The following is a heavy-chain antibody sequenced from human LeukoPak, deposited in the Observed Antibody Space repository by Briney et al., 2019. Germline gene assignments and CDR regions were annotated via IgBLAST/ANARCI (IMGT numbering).Heavy chain of an antibody. D-gene: IGHD3-22*01. J-gene: IGHJ3*02. CDR3: TTPYYYDSSGYSHDAFDI. CDR1: GFTLSSFA. Sequence: PGGSLRLSCAASGFTLSSFALSWVRQAPGKGLEWVSAISGSGGSTYYADSVKGRFTISRDNSKNTLYLQMNSLRAEDTAVYYCTTPYYYDSSGYSHDAFDIWGQGTMVTVSS. V-gene: IGHV3-23*01. CDR2: ISGSGGST.